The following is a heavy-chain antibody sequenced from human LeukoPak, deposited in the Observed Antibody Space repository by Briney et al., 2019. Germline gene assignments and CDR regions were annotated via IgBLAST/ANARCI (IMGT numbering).Heavy chain of an antibody. D-gene: IGHD3-10*01. CDR3: AKGGRYGSGSFDY. V-gene: IGHV3-23*01. CDR2: IGGSGGST. CDR1: GFTFSSYG. Sequence: GGSLRLSCAASGFTFSSYGMSWVRQAPGKGLEWVSAIGGSGGSTYYADSVKGRFTISRDSSKNTLSLQMNSLRGEDTAVYYCAKGGRYGSGSFDYWGQGTLVTVSS. J-gene: IGHJ4*02.